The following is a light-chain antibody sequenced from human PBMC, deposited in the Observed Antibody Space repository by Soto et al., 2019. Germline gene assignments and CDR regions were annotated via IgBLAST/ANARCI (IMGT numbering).Light chain of an antibody. CDR3: QQSHNRPYT. CDR1: RDISNY. Sequence: DIQLSQSPSSLSASLGDRVTITCQASRDISNYLNWYQQKPGKAPKLLIYDASNLETGVPSRFRGSGSATHFTFTISSLQPEDVATYYCQQSHNRPYTFGPGTKLEIK. CDR2: DAS. J-gene: IGKJ2*01. V-gene: IGKV1-33*01.